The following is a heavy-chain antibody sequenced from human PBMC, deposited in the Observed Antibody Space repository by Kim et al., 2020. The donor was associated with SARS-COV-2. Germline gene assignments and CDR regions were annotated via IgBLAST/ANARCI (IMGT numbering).Heavy chain of an antibody. CDR1: GFTFSNYN. CDR3: ARAVGGGNDY. D-gene: IGHD3-16*01. J-gene: IGHJ4*02. Sequence: GGSLRLSCAASGFTFSNYNMNWVRQAPGKGLEWVSYISSTSSTIYYADSVKGRFTISRDNAKNSLYLQMISLRDEDTAVYYCARAVGGGNDYWGQGTLVTVSS. V-gene: IGHV3-48*02. CDR2: ISSTSSTI.